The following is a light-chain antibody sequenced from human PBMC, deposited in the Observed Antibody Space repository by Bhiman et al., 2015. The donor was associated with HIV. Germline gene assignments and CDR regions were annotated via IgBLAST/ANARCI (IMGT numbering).Light chain of an antibody. CDR3: AAWDNSLRGWV. J-gene: IGLJ3*02. CDR1: SSNIGSNN. V-gene: IGLV1-47*01. CDR2: RIN. Sequence: QSVLTQPPSASGTPGQRVTISCSGSSSNIGSNNVNWYQQVPGTAPKLLIYRINQRPSGVPDRFSASRSGTSASLAINGLRAEDEAAYYCAAWDNSLRGWVFGGGTKVTVL.